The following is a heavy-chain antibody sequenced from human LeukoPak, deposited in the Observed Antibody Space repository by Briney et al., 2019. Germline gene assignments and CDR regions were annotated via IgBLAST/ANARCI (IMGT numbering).Heavy chain of an antibody. J-gene: IGHJ6*03. D-gene: IGHD2-15*01. CDR1: GGSINSGSYY. V-gene: IGHV4-61*02. CDR2: IYTSGST. Sequence: PSQTLSLTCTVSGGSINSGSYYRSWIRQPAGKGLEWIGRIYTSGSTNYNPSLKSRVTISVDTSKNQFSLKLSSVTAADTAVYYCARDRISISATHPPSYMDVWGKGTTVTVSS. CDR3: ARDRISISATHPPSYMDV.